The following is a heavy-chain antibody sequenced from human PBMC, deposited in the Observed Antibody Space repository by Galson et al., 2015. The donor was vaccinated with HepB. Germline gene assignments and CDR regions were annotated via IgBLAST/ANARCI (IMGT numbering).Heavy chain of an antibody. CDR1: GFTFSDAW. V-gene: IGHV3-15*01. D-gene: IGHD6-19*01. Sequence: SLRLSCAASGFTFSDAWMSWVRQAPGKGLEWIGFIKVKVDGGTTDYAAPVKGRFTISRDDSKSTLYLQMDSLKTEDTAVYYCTTDLGSGWYARWGQGIPVTVSS. CDR2: IKVKVDGGTT. CDR3: TTDLGSGWYAR. J-gene: IGHJ4*02.